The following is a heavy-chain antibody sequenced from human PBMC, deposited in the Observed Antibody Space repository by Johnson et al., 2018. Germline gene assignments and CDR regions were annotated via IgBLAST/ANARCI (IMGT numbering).Heavy chain of an antibody. V-gene: IGHV6-1*01. Sequence: QVQLQESGPGLVKPSQTLSLTCAISGDSVSSNNAVWNWIRQSPSGVLEWLGRTYYRSNWVHDYAVSVKSRMTIDSDTSKNHFSLQLNSVTPEDTGVSYCAREVTLLRGVRNHFDYWGQGTLVTVSS. D-gene: IGHD3-10*01. CDR1: GDSVSSNNAV. CDR3: AREVTLLRGVRNHFDY. CDR2: TYYRSNWVH. J-gene: IGHJ4*02.